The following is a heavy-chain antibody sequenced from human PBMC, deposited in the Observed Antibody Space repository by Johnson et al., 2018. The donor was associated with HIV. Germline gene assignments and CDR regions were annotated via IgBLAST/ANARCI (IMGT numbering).Heavy chain of an antibody. CDR1: GFTFSSYG. V-gene: IGHV3-30*02. CDR3: AKDATLQDGTGAFDI. Sequence: QVQLVESGGGVVQPGGSLRLSCAASGFTFSSYGMHWVRQAPGKGLEWVAFIRYDGSNKYYADSVKGRLTISRDNSKNTLYLQMNSLRAEDTAVYYCAKDATLQDGTGAFDIWGQGTMVTVSS. CDR2: IRYDGSNK. J-gene: IGHJ3*02. D-gene: IGHD1-1*01.